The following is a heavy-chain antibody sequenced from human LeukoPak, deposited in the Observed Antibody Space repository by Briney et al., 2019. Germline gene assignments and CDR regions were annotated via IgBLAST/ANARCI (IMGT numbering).Heavy chain of an antibody. CDR1: SDSIFSSNW. J-gene: IGHJ5*02. CDR3: AREDTTGWYNWFDP. D-gene: IGHD6-19*01. Sequence: SETLSLTCTVSSDSIFSSNWWSWVRQPPGKGLEWIGQIFHSGSTSYSPSLKSRVTISADKSKNQVSLKLTSVTAADTAVYYCAREDTTGWYNWFDPWGQGTLVTVSS. CDR2: IFHSGST. V-gene: IGHV4-4*02.